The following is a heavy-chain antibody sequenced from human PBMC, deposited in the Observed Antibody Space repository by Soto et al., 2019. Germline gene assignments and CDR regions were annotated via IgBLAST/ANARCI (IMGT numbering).Heavy chain of an antibody. Sequence: QVQLVESGGGVVQPGRSLRLSCVASGFTFSTYPMHWVRQAPGKGLEWVSVTSSDGRDRFYADSVKGRFTISRDKSKNTLYLQISSLKPEDTAVYYCATDSPFHYRWGQGTLVTVSS. CDR1: GFTFSTYP. CDR3: ATDSPFHYR. V-gene: IGHV3-30-3*01. J-gene: IGHJ4*02. CDR2: TSSDGRDR. D-gene: IGHD3-10*01.